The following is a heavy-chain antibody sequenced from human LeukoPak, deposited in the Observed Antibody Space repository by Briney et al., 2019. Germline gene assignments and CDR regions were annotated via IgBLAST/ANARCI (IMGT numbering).Heavy chain of an antibody. CDR1: GFTFSTSA. Sequence: GGSLRLSCAASGFTFSTSAMNWVRQAPGKGLEWVAVISYDGSNKYYADSVKGRFTISRDNSKNTLYLQMNSLRAEDTAVYYCANPTLGYWGQGTLVTVSS. V-gene: IGHV3-30-3*01. CDR3: ANPTLGY. J-gene: IGHJ4*02. CDR2: ISYDGSNK. D-gene: IGHD3-16*01.